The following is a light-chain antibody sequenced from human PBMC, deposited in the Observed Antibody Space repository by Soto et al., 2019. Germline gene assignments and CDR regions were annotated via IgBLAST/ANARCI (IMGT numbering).Light chain of an antibody. CDR2: EVS. J-gene: IGLJ1*01. CDR3: SSYTSSSTFYV. CDR1: SSDVGGYNY. Sequence: SALTQPASVSGSPGQSITISCTGTSSDVGGYNYVSWYQQHPGKAPKLMIYEVSNRPSGVSNRFSGSKSGNTASLTISGLRAEDDADYYCSSYTSSSTFYVFGTGTKV. V-gene: IGLV2-14*01.